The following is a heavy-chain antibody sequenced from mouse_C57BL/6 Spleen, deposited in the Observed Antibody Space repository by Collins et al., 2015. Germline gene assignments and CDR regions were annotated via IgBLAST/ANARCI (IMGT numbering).Heavy chain of an antibody. CDR3: ADVGAMDY. CDR1: GYSITSGYY. J-gene: IGHJ4*01. Sequence: DVQLQSPGPGLVKPSQSLSLTCSVTGYSITSGYYWNWIRQFPGNKLEWMGYISYDGSNNYNPSLKNRISITRDTSKNQFFLKLNSVTTEDTATYYCADVGAMDYWGQGTSVTVSS. CDR2: ISYDGSN. V-gene: IGHV3-6*01.